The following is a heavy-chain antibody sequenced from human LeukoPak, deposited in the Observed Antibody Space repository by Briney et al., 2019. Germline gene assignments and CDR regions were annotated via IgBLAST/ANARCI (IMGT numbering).Heavy chain of an antibody. Sequence: GGSLRLSCAASGFTFDDYSMHWVRQGPGKGLEWVSVISWDGGSTSYADSVKGRFTISRDNSKNSLYLQMNSLRSEDGALYYCAKDRGGVDYWGQGTLVTVSS. CDR1: GFTFDDYS. CDR2: ISWDGGST. CDR3: AKDRGGVDY. J-gene: IGHJ4*02. D-gene: IGHD3-16*01. V-gene: IGHV3-43*01.